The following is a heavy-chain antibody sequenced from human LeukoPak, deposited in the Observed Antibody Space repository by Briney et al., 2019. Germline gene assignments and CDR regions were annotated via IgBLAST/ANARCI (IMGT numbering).Heavy chain of an antibody. Sequence: GGSLRLSCAASGFTFSSYGMHWVRQAPGKGLEWVAVISYDGSNKYYADSVKGRFTISRDNSKNTLYLQMNSLRAEDTAVYYCAKELFKAGVVPSPYYFDYWGQGTLVTVSS. CDR3: AKELFKAGVVPSPYYFDY. V-gene: IGHV3-30*18. CDR1: GFTFSSYG. D-gene: IGHD2-15*01. CDR2: ISYDGSNK. J-gene: IGHJ4*02.